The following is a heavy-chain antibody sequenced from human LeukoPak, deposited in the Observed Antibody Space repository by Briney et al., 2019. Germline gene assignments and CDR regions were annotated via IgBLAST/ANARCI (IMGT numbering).Heavy chain of an antibody. CDR3: ARGALLWFGADFDY. D-gene: IGHD3-10*01. CDR1: GFTFSSYS. J-gene: IGHJ4*02. CDR2: IGSNGVDT. Sequence: PGGSLRLSCAASGFTFSSYSMNWVRQAPGKGLEWVSGIGSNGVDTYYADSAKGRFTISRDNSKNTVYLQMNSLRAEDTAVYYCARGALLWFGADFDYWGQGTLVTVSS. V-gene: IGHV3-NL1*01.